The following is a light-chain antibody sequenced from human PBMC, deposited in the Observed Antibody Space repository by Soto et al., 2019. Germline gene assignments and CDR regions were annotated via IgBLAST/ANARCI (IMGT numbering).Light chain of an antibody. CDR2: DAS. CDR3: QQYNSYSPLT. CDR1: QSISSW. Sequence: DIQMTQSPSTLSASVGDRFTITCRSSQSISSWLAWYQQKPGKAPKLLIYDASSLESGVPSRFSGSGSGTEFTLTISSLQPDDFATYYCQQYNSYSPLTFGGGTKV. V-gene: IGKV1-5*01. J-gene: IGKJ4*01.